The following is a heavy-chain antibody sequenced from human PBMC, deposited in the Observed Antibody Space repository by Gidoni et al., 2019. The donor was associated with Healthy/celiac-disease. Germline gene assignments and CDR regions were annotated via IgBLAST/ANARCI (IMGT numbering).Heavy chain of an antibody. CDR2: TRNKANSYTT. J-gene: IGHJ4*02. D-gene: IGHD3-16*01. CDR3: ARGSGELRPYYFDY. Sequence: EVQLVESGGGLVQPGGSLRLSCAASGFTFSDHYMDWVRQAPGKGLEWVGRTRNKANSYTTEYAASVKGRFTISRDDSKNSLYLQMNSLKTEDTAVYYCARGSGELRPYYFDYWGQGTLVTVSS. V-gene: IGHV3-72*01. CDR1: GFTFSDHY.